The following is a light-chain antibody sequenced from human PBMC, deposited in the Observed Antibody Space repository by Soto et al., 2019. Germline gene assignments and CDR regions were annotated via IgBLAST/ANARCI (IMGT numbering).Light chain of an antibody. V-gene: IGLV6-57*03. CDR3: QSYDGIMVL. J-gene: IGLJ2*01. CDR1: SGSIASYS. Sequence: NFMLTQPHSVSESPGKTVTVSCTRSSGSIASYSVQWYQQRPGSAPTTVIFDNYQRPSGVPDRFSGSIDSSSNSASLTVSGLKTEDEADYYCQSYDGIMVLFGGGTKLTVL. CDR2: DNY.